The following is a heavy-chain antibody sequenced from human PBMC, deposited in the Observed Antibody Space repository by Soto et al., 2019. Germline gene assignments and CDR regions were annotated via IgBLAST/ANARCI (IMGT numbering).Heavy chain of an antibody. Sequence: GGSLRLSCAASGFTFSSYAMSWVRQAPGKGLEWVSAISGSGGSTYYADSVKGRFTISRDNSKNTLYLQMNSLRAEDTAVYYCAKVGIVVVPAAMGAFDIWGQGTMVTVSS. D-gene: IGHD2-2*03. V-gene: IGHV3-23*01. J-gene: IGHJ3*02. CDR2: ISGSGGST. CDR1: GFTFSSYA. CDR3: AKVGIVVVPAAMGAFDI.